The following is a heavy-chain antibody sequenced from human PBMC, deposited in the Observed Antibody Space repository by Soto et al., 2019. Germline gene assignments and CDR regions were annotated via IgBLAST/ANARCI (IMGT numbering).Heavy chain of an antibody. CDR1: GFNFRDFA. V-gene: IGHV3-64D*06. CDR2: ISSTGINT. D-gene: IGHD3-10*02. CDR3: VKGIFGCCCSTVSCSHCFDS. J-gene: IGHJ5*01. Sequence: GVSLRLSCSASGFNFRDFAMHWIRQAPGMGLEHIGGISSTGINTYYADSVRGRFTISRDNSKNTLHLQMSSLKPEDTALYYCVKGIFGCCCSTVSCSHCFDSWGQGAQVTVSS.